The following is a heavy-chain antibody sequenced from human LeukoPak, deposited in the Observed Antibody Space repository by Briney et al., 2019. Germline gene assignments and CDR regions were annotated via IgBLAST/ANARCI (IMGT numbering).Heavy chain of an antibody. D-gene: IGHD2-21*01. Sequence: GGSLRLSCAASGFTFSSYAMSWVRQAPGKGLEWVSTISDSGGSTYYADSVTGRFTISRENSKNTLYLQMISLRTEDTAVYYCARDVVPYYYYYMDVWGKGTTVTVSS. CDR1: GFTFSSYA. CDR3: ARDVVPYYYYYMDV. CDR2: ISDSGGST. V-gene: IGHV3-23*01. J-gene: IGHJ6*03.